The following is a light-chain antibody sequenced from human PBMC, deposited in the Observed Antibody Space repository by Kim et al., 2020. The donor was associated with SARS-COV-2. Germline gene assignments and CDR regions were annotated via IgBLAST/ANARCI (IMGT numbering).Light chain of an antibody. J-gene: IGLJ1*01. Sequence: GQSITISCTGTSSDIGSYNLVSWYQQHPGKAPKVIIYEDNRRPSGVSTRFSGSKSGNTVSLTISGLQAENEADYYCCSYAGSISYVFGTGTKVTVL. CDR2: EDN. CDR1: SSDIGSYNL. CDR3: CSYAGSISYV. V-gene: IGLV2-23*01.